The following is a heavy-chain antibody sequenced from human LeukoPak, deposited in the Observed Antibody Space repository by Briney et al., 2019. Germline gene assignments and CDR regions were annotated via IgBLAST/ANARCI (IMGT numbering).Heavy chain of an antibody. Sequence: PSETLSLTCSVSGGSVSVYYWSWFRQPPGKGLEWIGNVYYTERADYNPSLKSRVTISVDTAKNQLSLKLSSVSAADTAVYYCARIDYYGSGSFYYYYYYMDVWGKGTTVTVSS. D-gene: IGHD3-10*01. CDR1: GGSVSVYY. CDR2: VYYTERA. V-gene: IGHV4-59*02. CDR3: ARIDYYGSGSFYYYYYYMDV. J-gene: IGHJ6*03.